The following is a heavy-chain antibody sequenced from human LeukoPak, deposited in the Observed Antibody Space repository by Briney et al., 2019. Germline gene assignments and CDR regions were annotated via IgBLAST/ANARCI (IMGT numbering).Heavy chain of an antibody. Sequence: SETLSLTCTVSGGSISSYYWSWTRQPPGKGLEWIGYIYYSGSTNYNPSLKSRVTISVDTSKNQFSLKLSSVTAADTAVYYCARATPSSGIDYWGQGTLVTVSS. CDR1: GGSISSYY. CDR2: IYYSGST. CDR3: ARATPSSGIDY. V-gene: IGHV4-59*01. D-gene: IGHD6-19*01. J-gene: IGHJ4*02.